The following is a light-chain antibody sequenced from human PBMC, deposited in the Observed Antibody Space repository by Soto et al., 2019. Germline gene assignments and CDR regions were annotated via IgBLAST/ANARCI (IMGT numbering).Light chain of an antibody. J-gene: IGKJ2*01. V-gene: IGKV1-39*01. CDR2: AAS. CDR1: QSISND. Sequence: DIQMTQSPSSLSASVGDSVTITCRASQSISNDLYWYQQKPGKAPKLLIYAASSLQGGVPSRFSGSGSGTEFTLTISSLQPEDFATYYCQQSYSTPPYTFGQGTRLELK. CDR3: QQSYSTPPYT.